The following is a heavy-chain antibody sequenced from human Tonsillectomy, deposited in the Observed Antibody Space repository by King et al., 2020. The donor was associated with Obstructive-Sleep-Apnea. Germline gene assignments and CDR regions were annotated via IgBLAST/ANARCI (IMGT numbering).Heavy chain of an antibody. V-gene: IGHV4-34*01. J-gene: IGHJ5*02. D-gene: IGHD2-15*01. CDR3: ASGGVVVVAATRGWSFDP. Sequence: VQLQQWGTGLLKPSETLSLTCAVYGGSFSDYYWSWIRQPPGKGLEWIGEINHSGSTNYNPSLKSRVTISVDTSKNQFSLKLSSVTAADTAVYYCASGGVVVVAATRGWSFDPWGQGTLVTVSS. CDR1: GGSFSDYY. CDR2: INHSGST.